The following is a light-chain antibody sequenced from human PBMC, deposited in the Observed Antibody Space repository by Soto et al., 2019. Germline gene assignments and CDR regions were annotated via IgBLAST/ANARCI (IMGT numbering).Light chain of an antibody. V-gene: IGKV3-11*01. CDR3: QHRANGLS. CDR1: QTVSSY. J-gene: IGKJ4*01. CDR2: DAS. Sequence: EIVLTQSPATLSLSPGERATLSCRASQTVSSYLAWYQQKPGQAPRLLIYDASNRATGIPARFSGSGSGTDFTLTISSREPEDFALYHCQHRANGLSFGGGTKVEIK.